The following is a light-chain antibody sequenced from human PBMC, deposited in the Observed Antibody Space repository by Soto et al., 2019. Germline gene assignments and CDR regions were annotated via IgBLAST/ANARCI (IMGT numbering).Light chain of an antibody. J-gene: IGKJ4*01. CDR1: QSVSSH. V-gene: IGKV3-15*01. CDR3: QQYNNWPRAT. CDR2: RTS. Sequence: EIVMTQSPATLAVSTGERATLSCRASQSVSSHLAWYQQKPGQAPRLLMFRTSSRATGFPARFSGSGSGTEFNLTISSLQSEDSGVSYCQQYNNWPRATFGGGTKVDI.